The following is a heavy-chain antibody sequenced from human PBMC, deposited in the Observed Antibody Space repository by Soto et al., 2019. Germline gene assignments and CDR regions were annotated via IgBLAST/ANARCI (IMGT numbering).Heavy chain of an antibody. V-gene: IGHV3-23*01. Sequence: EVQFLESGGGVVRPGGSLRLSCVASGLSFDNYAMTWVRQSPGKGLEWLACITGNGAVTSYTDSVMGRFTISRDNSKNTLYLQMDSLRADDTAVYYCGKDPNGDDFGTFDFWGQGTTVTVSS. CDR1: GLSFDNYA. D-gene: IGHD4-17*01. CDR3: GKDPNGDDFGTFDF. CDR2: ITGNGAVT. J-gene: IGHJ3*01.